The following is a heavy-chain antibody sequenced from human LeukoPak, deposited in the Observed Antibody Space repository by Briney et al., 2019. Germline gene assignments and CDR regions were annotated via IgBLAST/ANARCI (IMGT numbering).Heavy chain of an antibody. D-gene: IGHD1-26*01. V-gene: IGHV4-4*07. CDR1: GGSISSYY. J-gene: IGHJ5*02. Sequence: PSETLSLTCTVSGGSISSYYWSWIRQPAGKGLEWIGRIYTSGSTNYNPSLRSRVTISVDTSKNHFSLKLSSVTAADTAVYYCARVVRSGSYLGWFDPWGQGTLVTVSS. CDR3: ARVVRSGSYLGWFDP. CDR2: IYTSGST.